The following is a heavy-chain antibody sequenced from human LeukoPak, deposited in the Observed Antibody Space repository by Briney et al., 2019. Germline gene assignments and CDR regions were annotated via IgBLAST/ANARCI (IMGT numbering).Heavy chain of an antibody. V-gene: IGHV4-59*01. CDR1: GGSMSSYY. J-gene: IGHJ6*02. Sequence: SETLSLTCTVSGGSMSSYYWGWIRQPPGKGLELIGYIHYSGSTTYNPSLKSRVTISVDTSKNQFSLKLSSVTAADTAVYYCARLNMDVWGQGTTVTVSS. CDR2: IHYSGST. CDR3: ARLNMDV.